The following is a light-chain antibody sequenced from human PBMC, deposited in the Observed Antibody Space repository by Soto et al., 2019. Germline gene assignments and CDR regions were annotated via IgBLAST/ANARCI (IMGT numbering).Light chain of an antibody. V-gene: IGKV3-20*01. J-gene: IGKJ1*01. CDR2: GAS. CDR1: QSVSSSY. Sequence: EIVLTQSPGTLSLSPGERATLSCRASQSVSSSYLDWHQQKPGQAPRLLIYGASSRATGIPDRFSGSGSGTDFTLTISRLEPEDFAVYYCQQYDRSPWTFGQGTKVEIK. CDR3: QQYDRSPWT.